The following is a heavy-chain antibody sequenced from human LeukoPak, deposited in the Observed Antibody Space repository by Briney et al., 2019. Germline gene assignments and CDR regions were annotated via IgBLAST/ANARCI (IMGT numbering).Heavy chain of an antibody. CDR2: IYTSGST. J-gene: IGHJ6*03. CDR1: GGSISSYY. D-gene: IGHD2-15*01. V-gene: IGHV4-4*07. CDR3: ARAVGYCSGGSCYSYYYYMDV. Sequence: SETLSLTCTVSGGSISSYYWSWIRQPAGKGLEWIGRIYTSGSTNYNPSLKRRVTMSVDTSKNQYSLKLCSVTAADAAVYYCARAVGYCSGGSCYSYYYYMDVWGKGTTVTVSS.